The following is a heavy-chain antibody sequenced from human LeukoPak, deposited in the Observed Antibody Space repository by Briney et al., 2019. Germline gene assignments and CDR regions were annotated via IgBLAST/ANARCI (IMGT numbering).Heavy chain of an antibody. CDR1: GYTFTSYD. V-gene: IGHV1-8*01. J-gene: IGHJ4*02. CDR2: MNPNSGNT. Sequence: GASVKVSCKASGYTFTSYDINWVRQATGQVLEWMGWMNPNSGNTGYAQKFQGRVTMTRNTSISTAYMELSSLRSEDTAVYYCARGGLDSLRFGELPDYWGQGTLVTVSS. D-gene: IGHD3-10*01. CDR3: ARGGLDSLRFGELPDY.